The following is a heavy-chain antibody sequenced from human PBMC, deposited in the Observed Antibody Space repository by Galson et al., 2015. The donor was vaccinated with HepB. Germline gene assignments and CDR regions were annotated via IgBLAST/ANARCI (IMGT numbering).Heavy chain of an antibody. Sequence: SVKVSCKASGYTFTSYYMHWVRQAPGQGLEWMGIINPSGGSTSYAQKFQGRVTMTRDTSTSTVYMELSSLRSEDTAVYYCARANSLRYCSGGSRGGVICGMDVWGQGTTVTVS. CDR1: GYTFTSYY. CDR2: INPSGGST. D-gene: IGHD2-15*01. V-gene: IGHV1-46*01. J-gene: IGHJ6*02. CDR3: ARANSLRYCSGGSRGGVICGMDV.